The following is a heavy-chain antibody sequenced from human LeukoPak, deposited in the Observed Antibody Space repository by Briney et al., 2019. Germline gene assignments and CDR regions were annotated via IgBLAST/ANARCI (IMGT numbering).Heavy chain of an antibody. J-gene: IGHJ3*02. CDR3: ARDAYYYGSGSYSQDAFDI. CDR2: ISSSSYI. D-gene: IGHD3-10*01. V-gene: IGHV3-21*01. CDR1: GFTFSSYS. Sequence: GGSLRLSCAASGFTFSSYSMNWVRQAPGKGLEWVSSISSSSYIYYADSVKGRFTISRDNAKNSLYLQMNSLRAEDTAVYYCARDAYYYGSGSYSQDAFDIWGQGTMVTVS.